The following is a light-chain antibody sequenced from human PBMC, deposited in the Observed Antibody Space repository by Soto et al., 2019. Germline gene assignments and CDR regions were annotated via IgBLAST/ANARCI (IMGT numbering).Light chain of an antibody. CDR1: QSVSSN. Sequence: TQSPATLSVSPGERATLSCRAGQSVSSNLAWYQQKPGQAPRLLIYGASTRATGIPARFSGSGSGTELTLTISSLQSEDFEVYYCQQYNNWPRTFGQGTKVDIK. CDR2: GAS. CDR3: QQYNNWPRT. V-gene: IGKV3-15*01. J-gene: IGKJ1*01.